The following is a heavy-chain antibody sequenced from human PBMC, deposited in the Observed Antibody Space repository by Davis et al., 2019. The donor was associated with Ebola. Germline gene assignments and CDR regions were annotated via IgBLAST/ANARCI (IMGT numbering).Heavy chain of an antibody. J-gene: IGHJ4*02. CDR2: ISAYNGNT. D-gene: IGHD4-17*01. CDR3: ARDPTVTPLDY. V-gene: IGHV1-18*01. CDR1: GYTFTSYD. Sequence: AASVKVSCKASGYTFTSYDINWVRQAPGQGLEWMGWISAYNGNTNYAQKLQGRVTMTTDTSTSTAYMELRSLRSDDTAVYYCARDPTVTPLDYWGQGTLVTVSS.